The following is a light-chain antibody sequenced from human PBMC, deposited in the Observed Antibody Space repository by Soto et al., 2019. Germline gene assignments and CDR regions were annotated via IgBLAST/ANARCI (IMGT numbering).Light chain of an antibody. CDR3: QQYSNWPLLS. Sequence: EVVLTQSPATLPVSPGAGATLSRTASQSVGSKLAWYQQKPGQTPRVLIYGASTRAIGIPARFSGSGFGTEFTLTISSLQSEDFVVYYCQQYSNWPLLSFGGGTKVDIK. J-gene: IGKJ4*01. V-gene: IGKV3-15*01. CDR2: GAS. CDR1: QSVGSK.